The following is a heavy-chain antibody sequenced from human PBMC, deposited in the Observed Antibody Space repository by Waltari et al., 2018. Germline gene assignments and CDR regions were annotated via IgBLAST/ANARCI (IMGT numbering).Heavy chain of an antibody. D-gene: IGHD6-13*01. CDR2: VKQDGREE. Sequence: EVQLVESGGALVQPGGSLRLSCAASGFTFSNYWMTWVRQPPGKGLEWVANVKQDGREEYYVDSVKGRFTISRDNAKSSLYLQMNSLRAEDTAVYYCAGYSSTRSDYWGQGTLVTVSS. CDR1: GFTFSNYW. J-gene: IGHJ4*02. V-gene: IGHV3-7*02. CDR3: AGYSSTRSDY.